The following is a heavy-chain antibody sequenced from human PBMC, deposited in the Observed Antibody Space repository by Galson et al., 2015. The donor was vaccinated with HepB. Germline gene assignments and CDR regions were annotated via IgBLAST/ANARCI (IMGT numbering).Heavy chain of an antibody. CDR3: ARAGCSSTSCYVSRNNWFDP. J-gene: IGHJ5*02. CDR1: GGTFSSYA. Sequence: SVKVSCKASGGTFSSYAISWVRQAPGQGLEWMGWISAYNGNTNYAQKLQGRVTMTTDTSTSTAYMELRSLRSDDTAVYYCARAGCSSTSCYVSRNNWFDPWGQGTLVTVSS. CDR2: ISAYNGNT. D-gene: IGHD2-2*01. V-gene: IGHV1-18*01.